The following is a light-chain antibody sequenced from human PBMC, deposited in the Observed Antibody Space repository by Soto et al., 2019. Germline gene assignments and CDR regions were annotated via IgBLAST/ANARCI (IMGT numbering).Light chain of an antibody. CDR2: EAS. CDR1: QSIRSW. V-gene: IGKV1-5*03. J-gene: IGKJ4*01. Sequence: DIQMTQSPSTLSASVGDRVTITCRASQSIRSWLAWYQQKPGKAPKLLVYEASSLESGVPSRFSGSESGTEFTLTVSSLQPDDFATYYCQQYNIYPLTFGGGTKVEIK. CDR3: QQYNIYPLT.